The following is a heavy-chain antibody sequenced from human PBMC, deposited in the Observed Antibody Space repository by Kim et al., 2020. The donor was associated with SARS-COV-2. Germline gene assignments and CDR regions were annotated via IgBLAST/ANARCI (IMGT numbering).Heavy chain of an antibody. CDR3: ARVPYSSSALDY. J-gene: IGHJ4*02. CDR1: GFTFSSYG. Sequence: GGSLRLSCAASGFTFSSYGMHWVRQAPGKGLEWVAVIWYDGSNKYYADSVKGRFTISRDNSKNTLYLQMNSLRAEDTAVYYCARVPYSSSALDYWGQGTLVTVSS. D-gene: IGHD6-13*01. CDR2: IWYDGSNK. V-gene: IGHV3-33*01.